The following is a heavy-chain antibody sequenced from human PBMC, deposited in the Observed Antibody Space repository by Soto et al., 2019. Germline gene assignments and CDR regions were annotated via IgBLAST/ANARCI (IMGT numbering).Heavy chain of an antibody. CDR3: ARGRASGSYYLLDY. Sequence: ASVKVSCKASGNTFTSYDINWVRQATGHGLEWMGWINPNSGNIGYAQKFQGRVTMTRDTAIRTAYLEVSRLRSDATAVYSCARGRASGSYYLLDYWGQGTLVTASS. CDR2: INPNSGNI. J-gene: IGHJ4*02. D-gene: IGHD3-10*01. CDR1: GNTFTSYD. V-gene: IGHV1-8*01.